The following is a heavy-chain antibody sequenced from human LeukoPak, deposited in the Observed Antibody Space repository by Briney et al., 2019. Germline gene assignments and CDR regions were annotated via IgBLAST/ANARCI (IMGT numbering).Heavy chain of an antibody. CDR1: GFTFSSFG. V-gene: IGHV3-21*01. Sequence: GGSLRLSCAASGFTFSSFGMNWVRQAPGKGLEWVASITSPVGHIYYADSLKGRITISRDNAKSSLYLQMNSLRAEDTAVYYCATDGQSSGWYGFDYWGQGTLVTVSS. CDR2: ITSPVGHI. J-gene: IGHJ4*02. CDR3: ATDGQSSGWYGFDY. D-gene: IGHD6-19*01.